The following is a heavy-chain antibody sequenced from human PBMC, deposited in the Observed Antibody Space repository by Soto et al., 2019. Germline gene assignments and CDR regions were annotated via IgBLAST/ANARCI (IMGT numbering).Heavy chain of an antibody. CDR1: GFTFNSND. CDR3: VKHQVSLVRGMSPFDY. CDR2: ISSSGAFT. D-gene: IGHD3-10*01. J-gene: IGHJ4*02. Sequence: EVQLLESGGGLVQPGGALRLSCAVSGFTFNSNDMTWVRQAPGQGLEWVSTISSSGAFTYHADSVRGRLTIARDNSKNAVDLQMNSLRAADTAVYYCVKHQVSLVRGMSPFDYWGQGALVTVSS. V-gene: IGHV3-23*01.